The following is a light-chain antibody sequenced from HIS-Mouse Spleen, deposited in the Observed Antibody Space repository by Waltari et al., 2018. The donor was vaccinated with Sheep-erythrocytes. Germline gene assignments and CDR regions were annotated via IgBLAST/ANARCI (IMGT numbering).Light chain of an antibody. Sequence: QSALTQPASVSGSPGQSITISCTGTSSDVRGYNYVSRYQQHPDKAPKLMIYEVSNRPSGVSNRFSGSKSGNTASLTISGLQAEDEADYYCSSYTSSSTWVFGGGTKLTVL. CDR3: SSYTSSSTWV. J-gene: IGLJ3*02. CDR1: SSDVRGYNY. V-gene: IGLV2-14*01. CDR2: EVS.